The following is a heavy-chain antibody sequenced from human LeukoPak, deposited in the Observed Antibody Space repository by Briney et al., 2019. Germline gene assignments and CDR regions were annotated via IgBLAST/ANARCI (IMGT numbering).Heavy chain of an antibody. D-gene: IGHD5-12*01. CDR2: ISYDGSNK. J-gene: IGHJ6*03. CDR3: AKRSRGYDYYYYYYTDV. V-gene: IGHV3-30*18. CDR1: GFTFSDYS. Sequence: GGSLRLSCAASGFTFSDYSMNWVRQAPGKGLEWVAVISYDGSNKYYADSVKGRFTISRDNSKNTLYLQMNSLRAEDTAVYYCAKRSRGYDYYYYYYTDVWGKGTTVTVCS.